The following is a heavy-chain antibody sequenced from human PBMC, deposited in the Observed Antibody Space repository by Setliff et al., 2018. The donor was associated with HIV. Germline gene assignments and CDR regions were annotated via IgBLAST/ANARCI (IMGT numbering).Heavy chain of an antibody. V-gene: IGHV3-21*04. CDR3: AKSLSPGDYYNFLSGYSPFDY. CDR1: GSGFTFSSYC. D-gene: IGHD3-3*01. Sequence: GGSLRLSCVASGSGFTFSSYCMDWFRQAPGKGLEWVSSISYGSTYIYQSDSVRGRFTISRDNAKSSLFLQMKSLRVEDTALYYCAKSLSPGDYYNFLSGYSPFDYWGQGTRVTVSS. J-gene: IGHJ4*02. CDR2: ISYGSTYI.